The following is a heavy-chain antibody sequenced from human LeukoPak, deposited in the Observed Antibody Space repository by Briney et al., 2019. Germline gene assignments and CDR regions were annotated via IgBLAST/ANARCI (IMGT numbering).Heavy chain of an antibody. CDR2: VHHTGST. D-gene: IGHD3-10*01. CDR3: ARDWGFGDSEDWFDP. CDR1: GYSISRGYY. Sequence: SETLSLTCNVSGYSISRGYYWGWIRQPPGKGLEWIGSVHHTGSTYYNPSLRSRVSISVDKSTNHISLEVTSVTAADTAVYYCARDWGFGDSEDWFDPWGQGTLVTVSS. J-gene: IGHJ5*02. V-gene: IGHV4-38-2*02.